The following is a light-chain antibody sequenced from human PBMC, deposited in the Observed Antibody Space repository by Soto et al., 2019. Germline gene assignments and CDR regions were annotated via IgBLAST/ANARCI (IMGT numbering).Light chain of an antibody. Sequence: QSVLTQPASLSGSPGQSITIFCTGTSSDIGGYNYVSWYQQHPGKAPKLMIYDVSNRPSGVSNRFSGSKSGNTASLTISGLQAEDEADYYCSSYTSSSTPYVFGTGTKVTVL. CDR1: SSDIGGYNY. V-gene: IGLV2-14*01. CDR2: DVS. CDR3: SSYTSSSTPYV. J-gene: IGLJ1*01.